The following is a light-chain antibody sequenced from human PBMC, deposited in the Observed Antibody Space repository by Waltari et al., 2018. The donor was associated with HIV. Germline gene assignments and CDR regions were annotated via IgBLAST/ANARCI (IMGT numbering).Light chain of an antibody. V-gene: IGKV3D-20*02. CDR2: GAS. CDR3: QQRSNWPLLT. Sequence: EIVLTQSPGTLSLSPGERATFSCRASQSVNSDYVAWYQQKPGQAPRLVMYGASTRALGLPDRFSGSGSGTDFTLTIVRLEPEDFAVYYCQQRSNWPLLTFGGGTKVEIK. CDR1: QSVNSDY. J-gene: IGKJ4*01.